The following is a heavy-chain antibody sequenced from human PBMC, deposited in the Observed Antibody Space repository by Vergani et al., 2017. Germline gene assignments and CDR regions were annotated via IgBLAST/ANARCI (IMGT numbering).Heavy chain of an antibody. CDR2: IYYSGST. Sequence: QLQLQESGPGLVKPSATLSLTCSVSGASIRSSNYYWGWIRQPPGKGLEWIASIYYSGSTYYNPSLKSRVTISVATSKNQFSLKLSSVTAAATAVYFCARHSTVEWLVKLGWIDPWGQGILVTVSS. D-gene: IGHD6-19*01. CDR1: GASIRSSNYY. V-gene: IGHV4-39*01. J-gene: IGHJ5*02. CDR3: ARHSTVEWLVKLGWIDP.